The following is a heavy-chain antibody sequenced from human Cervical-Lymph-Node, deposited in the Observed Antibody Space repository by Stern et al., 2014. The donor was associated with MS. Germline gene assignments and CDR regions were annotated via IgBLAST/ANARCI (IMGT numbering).Heavy chain of an antibody. D-gene: IGHD1-26*01. CDR1: GYSFTSYW. CDR2: IYPGDSDT. J-gene: IGHJ6*02. V-gene: IGHV5-51*01. Sequence: VQLVESGAEVKKPGESLKISCKGSGYSFTSYWIGWVRQMPGKGLEWMGIIYPGDSDTRYSPSFQGQVPISADKSISTAYLQWSSLKASDTAMYYCARQVGATSSGYYYGMDVWGQGTTVTVSS. CDR3: ARQVGATSSGYYYGMDV.